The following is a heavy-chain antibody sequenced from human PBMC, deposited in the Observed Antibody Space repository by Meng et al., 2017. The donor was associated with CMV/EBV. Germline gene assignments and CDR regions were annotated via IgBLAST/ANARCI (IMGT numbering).Heavy chain of an antibody. CDR1: GFTFADYT. J-gene: IGHJ6*02. D-gene: IGHD5-12*01. V-gene: IGHV3-43*01. CDR2: INGDGDST. CDR3: ARAYSSSLHYAMDV. Sequence: GESLKISCAASGFTFADYTIHWVRQAPGKGLKWVSLINGDGDSTFYTGSVKGRFTVSRDNSKNSLYLQMDSLRTEDTAVYYCARAYSSSLHYAMDVWGQGTTVTVSS.